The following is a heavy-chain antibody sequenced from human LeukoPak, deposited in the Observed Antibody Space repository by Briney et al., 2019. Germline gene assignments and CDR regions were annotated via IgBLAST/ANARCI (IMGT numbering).Heavy chain of an antibody. Sequence: GGSLRLSCAASGFTFSSYGMHWVRQAPGKGLEWVAVIWYDGSNKYYADSVKGRFTISRDNSKNTLYLQMNSLRAEDTAVYYCARGYCGGDCYGDWGQGTLVTVSS. V-gene: IGHV3-33*01. CDR1: GFTFSSYG. D-gene: IGHD2-21*02. CDR3: ARGYCGGDCYGD. CDR2: IWYDGSNK. J-gene: IGHJ1*01.